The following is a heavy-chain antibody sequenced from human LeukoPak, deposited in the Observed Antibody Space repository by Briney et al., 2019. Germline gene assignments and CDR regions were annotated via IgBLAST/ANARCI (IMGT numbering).Heavy chain of an antibody. Sequence: GGSLRLSCAASGFTFSSYSMNWVRQAPGKGLEWISYISSSSSPIYYAGSVKGRFTTSRDNAKSTAYLQTNSLRSEDTAVYYCARNDPDSSEDWGQGTLVTVSS. J-gene: IGHJ4*02. CDR1: GFTFSSYS. V-gene: IGHV3-48*04. CDR2: ISSSSSPI. D-gene: IGHD3-22*01. CDR3: ARNDPDSSED.